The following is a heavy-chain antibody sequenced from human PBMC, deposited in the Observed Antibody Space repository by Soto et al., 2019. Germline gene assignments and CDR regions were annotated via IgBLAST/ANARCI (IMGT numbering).Heavy chain of an antibody. CDR2: ISATGGST. CDR3: VKDLRGYLDSGDY. D-gene: IGHD3-9*01. V-gene: IGHV3-23*01. CDR1: GFIFSNYA. Sequence: EVQLLESGGGLVQPGGSLRLSCAASGFIFSNYAMSWVRQAPGKGLEWVSSISATGGSTNFADSVKGRFTISRDSSKNTLYLQMNSLRAEDTALYYCVKDLRGYLDSGDYWGQGILVTVSS. J-gene: IGHJ4*02.